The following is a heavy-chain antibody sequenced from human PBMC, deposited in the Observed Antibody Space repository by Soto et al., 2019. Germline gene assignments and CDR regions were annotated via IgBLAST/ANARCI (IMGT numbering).Heavy chain of an antibody. CDR2: IYYSGST. D-gene: IGHD5-12*01. Sequence: PSETLSLTCTVSGGSISSGGYYWSWIRQHPGKGLEWIGYIYYSGSTYYNPSLKSRVTISADTSKNQFSLKLSSVTAADTAVYYCARDSDGYKSYYGMDVWGQGTTVTVS. V-gene: IGHV4-31*03. CDR1: GGSISSGGYY. J-gene: IGHJ6*02. CDR3: ARDSDGYKSYYGMDV.